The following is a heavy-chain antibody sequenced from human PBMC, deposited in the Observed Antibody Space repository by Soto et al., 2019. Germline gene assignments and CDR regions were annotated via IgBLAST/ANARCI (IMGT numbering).Heavy chain of an antibody. V-gene: IGHV1-8*01. CDR2: MNPNSGNT. J-gene: IGHJ5*02. CDR1: GYTFTSYD. CDR3: ARGPPVRVPGWFDP. D-gene: IGHD2-2*01. Sequence: ASVKVSCKASGYTFTSYDINWVRQATGQGLEWMRWMNPNSGNTGYAQKFQGRVTMTRNTSISTAYMELSSLRSEDTAVYYCARGPPVRVPGWFDPWGQGTRVTVSS.